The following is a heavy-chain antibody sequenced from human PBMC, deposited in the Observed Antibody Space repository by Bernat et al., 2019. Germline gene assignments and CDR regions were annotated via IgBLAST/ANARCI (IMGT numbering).Heavy chain of an antibody. D-gene: IGHD3-22*01. J-gene: IGHJ4*02. CDR1: GFTFSNAW. Sequence: EVQLVESGGGLVKPGGSLRLSCAASGFTFSNAWMNWVRQAPGKGLEWVGCIKSKTDGGTTDYAAPVKGRFTISRDDSKNTLYLQMHSLKTEDTAVYYCTSDLTDFYDSSGPLPIDFWGQGTLVTVSS. CDR2: IKSKTDGGTT. CDR3: TSDLTDFYDSSGPLPIDF. V-gene: IGHV3-15*07.